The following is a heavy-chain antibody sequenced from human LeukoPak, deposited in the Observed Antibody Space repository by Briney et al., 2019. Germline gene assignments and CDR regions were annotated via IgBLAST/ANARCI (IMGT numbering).Heavy chain of an antibody. D-gene: IGHD2-2*02. CDR1: GGSFSGYY. CDR3: ARKQQSVLHTRYCSSTSCYRLWFDP. Sequence: PSETLSLTCAVYGGSFSGYYWSWIRQPPGKGLEWIGEINHSGSTNYNPSLKSRVTISVDTFKNQFSLKLSSVTAADTAVYYCARKQQSVLHTRYCSSTSCYRLWFDPWGQGTLVTVSS. V-gene: IGHV4-34*01. CDR2: INHSGST. J-gene: IGHJ5*02.